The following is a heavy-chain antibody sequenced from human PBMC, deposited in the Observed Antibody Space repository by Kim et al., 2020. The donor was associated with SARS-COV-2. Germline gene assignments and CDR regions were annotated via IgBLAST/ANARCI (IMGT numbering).Heavy chain of an antibody. Sequence: NPSLKSRVTISVDTSKNQFSLKLSSVPAADTAVYYGASPGIVAARNWFDPWGQGTLVTVSS. CDR3: ASPGIVAARNWFDP. V-gene: IGHV4-39*01. J-gene: IGHJ5*02. D-gene: IGHD1-26*01.